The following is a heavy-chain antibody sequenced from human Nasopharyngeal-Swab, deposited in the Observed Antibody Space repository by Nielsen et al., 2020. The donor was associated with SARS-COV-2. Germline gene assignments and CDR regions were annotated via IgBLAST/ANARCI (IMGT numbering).Heavy chain of an antibody. CDR2: IKQVGSQK. J-gene: IGHJ4*02. D-gene: IGHD6-13*01. CDR1: GFTFSTYW. Sequence: GGSLRLSCASSGFTFSTYWMSWVRQAPGKGLEWVANIKQVGSQKYYVDSVKGRFTISRDNAKNSPYLQMNSLTAEDTAVYYCATLPIAAPGKGDYWGQGTLVTVSS. CDR3: ATLPIAAPGKGDY. V-gene: IGHV3-7*01.